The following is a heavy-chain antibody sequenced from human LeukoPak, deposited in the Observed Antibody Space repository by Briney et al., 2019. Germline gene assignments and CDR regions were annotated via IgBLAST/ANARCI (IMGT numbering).Heavy chain of an antibody. V-gene: IGHV1-2*02. Sequence: GPSVKVSSKASGYTFTGYYMNSVRQSPGHPLESMGWINPNSGGTNYAQKFQGRVTMTRDTSISTAYMELSRLRSDDTAVYYCARGEVVVVPAAMQNYWGQGTLVTVSS. CDR1: GYTFTGYY. J-gene: IGHJ4*02. CDR3: ARGEVVVVPAAMQNY. CDR2: INPNSGGT. D-gene: IGHD2-2*01.